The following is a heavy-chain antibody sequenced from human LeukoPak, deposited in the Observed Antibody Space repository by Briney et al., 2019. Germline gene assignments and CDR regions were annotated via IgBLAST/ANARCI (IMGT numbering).Heavy chain of an antibody. Sequence: GGSLRLSCAASGFTFSSYAMSWVRQAPGKGLEWVSAIRGSGGSTYYADSVKGRFTISRDNSKNTLYLQMNSLRAEDTAVYYCAKGQSYSSSSRSHYYYYMDVWGKGTTVTVSS. D-gene: IGHD6-6*01. CDR3: AKGQSYSSSSRSHYYYYMDV. CDR2: IRGSGGST. J-gene: IGHJ6*03. CDR1: GFTFSSYA. V-gene: IGHV3-23*01.